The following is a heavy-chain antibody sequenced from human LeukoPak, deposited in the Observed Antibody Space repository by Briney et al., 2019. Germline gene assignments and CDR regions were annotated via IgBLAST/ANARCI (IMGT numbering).Heavy chain of an antibody. CDR2: ISGSGGST. Sequence: GGSLRLSCAASGFTFSSYAMSWVRQAPGKGLEWVSAISGSGGSTYYADSVKGRFTISRDNSKNTLYLQMNSLRAEDTAVYYCAESHILTGYYIYWGQGTLVTVSS. J-gene: IGHJ4*02. D-gene: IGHD3-9*01. CDR1: GFTFSSYA. V-gene: IGHV3-23*01. CDR3: AESHILTGYYIY.